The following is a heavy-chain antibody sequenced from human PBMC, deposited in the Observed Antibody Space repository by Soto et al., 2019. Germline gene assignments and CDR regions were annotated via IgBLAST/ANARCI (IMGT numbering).Heavy chain of an antibody. V-gene: IGHV1-2*04. D-gene: IGHD6-13*01. J-gene: IGHJ4*02. CDR3: ARGGSSWYLWGFDY. CDR2: INPNSGGT. CDR1: GYTFTGYY. Sequence: GASVKVSCKASGYTFTGYYMHWVRQAPGQGLEWMGWINPNSGGTNYAQKFQGWVTMTRDTSISTAYMELSRLRSDDTAVYYCARGGSSWYLWGFDYWGQGTLVTVSS.